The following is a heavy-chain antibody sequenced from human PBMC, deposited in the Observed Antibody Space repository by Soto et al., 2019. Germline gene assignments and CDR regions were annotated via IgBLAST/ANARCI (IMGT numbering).Heavy chain of an antibody. D-gene: IGHD3-22*01. CDR2: ISGSGGST. CDR1: GFTFSSYA. Sequence: PGGSLRLSCAASGFTFSSYAMSWVRQAPGKGLEWVSAISGSGGSTYYADSVKGRFTISRDNSKNTLYLQMNSLRAEDTAVYYCAKDMASYYYDSSGYYFDYWGQGTLVTVSS. CDR3: AKDMASYYYDSSGYYFDY. J-gene: IGHJ4*02. V-gene: IGHV3-23*01.